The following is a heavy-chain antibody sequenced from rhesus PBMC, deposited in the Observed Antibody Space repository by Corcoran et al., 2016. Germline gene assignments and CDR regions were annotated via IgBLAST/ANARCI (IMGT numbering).Heavy chain of an antibody. J-gene: IGHJ4*01. CDR1: GFIFSRYG. D-gene: IGHD4-29*01. Sequence: EVQLVEPGGGLVQPGGSLRLSCAASGFIFSRYGMRWVRQAPGKGLEWVSGISYTGGSTYDADSVKGRFTISRDNSKNTLSLQMNSLRTEDTAVYYCAKAPYGIGLDFWGQGVLVTVSS. CDR3: AKAPYGIGLDF. V-gene: IGHV3S5*01. CDR2: ISYTGGST.